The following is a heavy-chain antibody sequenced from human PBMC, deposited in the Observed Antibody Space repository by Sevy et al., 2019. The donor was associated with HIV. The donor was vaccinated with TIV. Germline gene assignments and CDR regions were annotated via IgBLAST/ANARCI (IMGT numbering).Heavy chain of an antibody. CDR3: ARVRTAAAGTGVGWFDP. Sequence: SETLSLTCSVSGGSISSGGYYWSWIRQTAGEGLEWIGRIYPSWSTNYRPSLKSRVTMSIDTSKNQFSLKLSSVTAADTAVYYCARVRTAAAGTGVGWFDPWGQGTLVTVSS. V-gene: IGHV4-61*02. J-gene: IGHJ5*02. CDR1: GGSISSGGYY. CDR2: IYPSWST. D-gene: IGHD6-13*01.